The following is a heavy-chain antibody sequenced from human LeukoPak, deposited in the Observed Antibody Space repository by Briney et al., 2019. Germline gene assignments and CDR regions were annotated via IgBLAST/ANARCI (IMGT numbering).Heavy chain of an antibody. CDR3: AGDLGGYDASGRDPFDY. Sequence: GGSLRLSCAASGFTFSDYYMSWIRQAPGTGLEWVSYISSSGSTIYYADSVKGRFTISRDNAKNSLYLQMNSLRAEDTAVYYCAGDLGGYDASGRDPFDYWGQGTLVTVSS. CDR1: GFTFSDYY. V-gene: IGHV3-11*01. D-gene: IGHD5-12*01. CDR2: ISSSGSTI. J-gene: IGHJ4*02.